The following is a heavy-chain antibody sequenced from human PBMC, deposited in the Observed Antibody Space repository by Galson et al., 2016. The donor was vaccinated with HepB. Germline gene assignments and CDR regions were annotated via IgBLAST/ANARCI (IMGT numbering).Heavy chain of an antibody. CDR2: LDGSGTWQ. CDR3: ARDLSGPDY. CDR1: GFRFSDYR. J-gene: IGHJ4*02. Sequence: SLRLSCAGSGFRFSDYRMNWFRRAPGKGLEWISSLDGSGTWQHSSESLKGRCTISRDNAENTLYLQMNSLRADDTAVYYCARDLSGPDYWGQGTLVTVSS. V-gene: IGHV3-21*01.